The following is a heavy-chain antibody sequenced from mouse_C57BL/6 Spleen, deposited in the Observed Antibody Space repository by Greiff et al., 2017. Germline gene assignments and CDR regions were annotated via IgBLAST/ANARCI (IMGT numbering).Heavy chain of an antibody. CDR2: IYPGDGDT. D-gene: IGHD2-2*01. V-gene: IGHV1-80*01. J-gene: IGHJ3*01. CDR3: GRGRSTMVTTGAY. CDR1: GYAFSSYW. Sequence: QVQLKESGAELVKPGASVKISCKASGYAFSSYWMNWVKQRPGKGLEWIGQIYPGDGDTNYNGKFKGKATLTADKSSSTAYMQLSSLTSEDSAVYFCGRGRSTMVTTGAYWGQGTLVTVSA.